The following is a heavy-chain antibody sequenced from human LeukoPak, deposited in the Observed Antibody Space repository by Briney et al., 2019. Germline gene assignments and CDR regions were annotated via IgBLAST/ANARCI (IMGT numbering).Heavy chain of an antibody. V-gene: IGHV3-53*01. D-gene: IGHD4-17*01. CDR1: GFTVSSNY. CDR3: ARDYLEYGDYGLAFDGMDV. J-gene: IGHJ6*02. CDR2: IYSGGST. Sequence: PGGSLRLSCAASGFTVSSNYMSWVRQAPGKGLEWVSVIYSGGSTYYADSVEGRFTISRDNSKNTLYLQMNSLRAEDTAVYYCARDYLEYGDYGLAFDGMDVWGQGTTVTVSS.